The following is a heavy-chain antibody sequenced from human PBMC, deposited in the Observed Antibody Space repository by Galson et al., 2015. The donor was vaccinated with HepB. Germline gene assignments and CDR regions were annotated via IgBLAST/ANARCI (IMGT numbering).Heavy chain of an antibody. CDR1: GFTFSSYA. Sequence: SLRLSCAASGFTFSSYAMHWVRQAPGKGLEWVAVISYDGSNKYYADSVKGRFTISRDNSKNTLYLQMNSLRAEDTAVYYCARALITMIVVVTLYWGQGTLVTVSS. V-gene: IGHV3-30*04. CDR3: ARALITMIVVVTLY. CDR2: ISYDGSNK. D-gene: IGHD3-22*01. J-gene: IGHJ4*02.